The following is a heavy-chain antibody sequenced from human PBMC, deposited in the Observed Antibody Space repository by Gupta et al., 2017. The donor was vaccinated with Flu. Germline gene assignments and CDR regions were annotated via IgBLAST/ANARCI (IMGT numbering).Heavy chain of an antibody. CDR1: GFTFDDYG. CDR3: ARGGLAAAGRINWFDP. CDR2: SNWNGGST. V-gene: IGHV3-20*01. Sequence: EVQLVESGGGVVRPGGCLRLSCAASGFTFDDYGMSWVRQAPGKGLEWVSGSNWNGGSTGYADSVKGRYTSSRDNAKNSLYLQMNSLRAEDTALYHCARGGLAAAGRINWFDPWGQGTLVTVSS. J-gene: IGHJ5*02. D-gene: IGHD6-13*01.